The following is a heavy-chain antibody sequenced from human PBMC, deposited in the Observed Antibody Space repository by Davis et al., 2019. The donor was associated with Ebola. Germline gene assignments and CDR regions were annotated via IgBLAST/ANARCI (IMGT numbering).Heavy chain of an antibody. CDR3: ARDLRGTLTGEDY. V-gene: IGHV1-2*02. J-gene: IGHJ4*02. Sequence: ASVTVSCKASGYTFTGYYMHWVRQAPGQGLEWMGWINPNSGGTNYAQKFQGRVTMTRDTSISTAYMELSRLRSDDTAVYYCARDLRGTLTGEDYWGQGALVTVSS. D-gene: IGHD7-27*01. CDR2: INPNSGGT. CDR1: GYTFTGYY.